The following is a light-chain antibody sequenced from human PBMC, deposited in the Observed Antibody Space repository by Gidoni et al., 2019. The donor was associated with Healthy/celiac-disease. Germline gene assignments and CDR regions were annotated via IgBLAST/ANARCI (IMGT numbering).Light chain of an antibody. CDR3: QQLNSYLCS. J-gene: IGKJ2*04. Sequence: DIQLTQSPSFLSASVGDRVTITCRASQGISSYLAWYQQKPGKAPKLLIYAASTLQSGVPSRFSGSGSGTEFTLTISSLQPEDFATYYCQQLNSYLCSFGQGTKLESK. V-gene: IGKV1-9*01. CDR1: QGISSY. CDR2: AAS.